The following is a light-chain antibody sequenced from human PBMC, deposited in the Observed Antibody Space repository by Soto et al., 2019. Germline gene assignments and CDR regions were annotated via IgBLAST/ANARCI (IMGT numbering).Light chain of an antibody. CDR2: GAS. CDR1: QSVSSD. J-gene: IGKJ3*01. Sequence: EVVMTQSPATLSLSPGERATLSCRASQSVSSDLAWYQQKPGQAPRLLIYGASTRATDIPARFSGGGSGTEFTLTISSLQSEDFAIYYCQQYNDCPPITFGPGTRVDFK. V-gene: IGKV3-15*01. CDR3: QQYNDCPPIT.